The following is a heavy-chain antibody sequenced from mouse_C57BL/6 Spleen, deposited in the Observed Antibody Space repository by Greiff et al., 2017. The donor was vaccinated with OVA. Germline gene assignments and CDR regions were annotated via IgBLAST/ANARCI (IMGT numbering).Heavy chain of an antibody. D-gene: IGHD1-1*01. CDR2: IYPGDGDT. CDR3: ARSVVRYFDV. V-gene: IGHV1-82*01. CDR1: GYAFSSSW. Sequence: QVQLQQSGPELVKPGASVKISCKASGYAFSSSWMNWVKQRPGKGLEWLGRIYPGDGDTNYNGKFKGKATLTADKSSSTAYMQLSSLTSEDSAVYFCARSVVRYFDVWGTGTTVTVSS. J-gene: IGHJ1*03.